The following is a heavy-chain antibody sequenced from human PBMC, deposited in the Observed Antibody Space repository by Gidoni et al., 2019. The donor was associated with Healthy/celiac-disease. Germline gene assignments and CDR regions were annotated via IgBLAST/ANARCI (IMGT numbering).Heavy chain of an antibody. D-gene: IGHD1-1*01. Sequence: QVQLVQSGAEVKKPGSPVKVSCKASGCTFRSYAISWVRQAPGQGREWMGRIIPSLGIANYAQKFQGRVTITADKSTSTAYMELSSLRSEDTAVYYCARDRRAGTTGTTYYYYYMDVWGKGTTVTVSS. CDR3: ARDRRAGTTGTTYYYYYMDV. CDR2: IIPSLGIA. V-gene: IGHV1-69*09. J-gene: IGHJ6*03. CDR1: GCTFRSYA.